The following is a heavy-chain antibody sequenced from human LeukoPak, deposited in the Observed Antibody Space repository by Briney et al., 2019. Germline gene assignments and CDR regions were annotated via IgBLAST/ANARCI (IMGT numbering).Heavy chain of an antibody. CDR1: GFTFSRYW. CDR3: ARSAGSSSWYEGYYFDY. D-gene: IGHD6-13*01. V-gene: IGHV3-7*01. J-gene: IGHJ4*02. CDR2: IKQDGSEK. Sequence: GGSLRLSCAASGFTFSRYWMSWVRQAPGKGLEWVVNIKQDGSEKYYVDSVKGRFTISRDNAKNSLYLQMNSLRAEDTAVDYCARSAGSSSWYEGYYFDYWGQGTLVTVSS.